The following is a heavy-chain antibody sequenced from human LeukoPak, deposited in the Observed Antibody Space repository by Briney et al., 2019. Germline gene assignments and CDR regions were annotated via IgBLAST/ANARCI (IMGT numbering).Heavy chain of an antibody. Sequence: ASVKVSCKASGYTFTSYAMHWVRQAPGQRLEWMGWINAGNGNTKYSQKFQGRVTIIRDTSASTAYMELSSLRSEDTAVYYCARRWKWKDNPDAFDIWGQGTMVTVSS. CDR2: INAGNGNT. J-gene: IGHJ3*02. D-gene: IGHD1-14*01. CDR3: ARRWKWKDNPDAFDI. CDR1: GYTFTSYA. V-gene: IGHV1-3*01.